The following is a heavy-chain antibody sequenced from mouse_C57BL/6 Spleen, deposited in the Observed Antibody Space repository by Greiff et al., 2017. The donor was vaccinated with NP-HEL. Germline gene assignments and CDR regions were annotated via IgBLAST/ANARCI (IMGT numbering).Heavy chain of an antibody. CDR2: IDPSDSYT. CDR1: GYTFTSYW. Sequence: QVQLQQPGAELVMPGASVKLSCKASGYTFTSYWMHWVKQRPGQGLEWIGEIDPSDSYTNYNQKFKGKSTLTVDKSSSTAYMQLSSLTSEDSAVDYCARGRDGSPWYFDVWGTGTTVTVSS. J-gene: IGHJ1*03. V-gene: IGHV1-69*01. D-gene: IGHD1-1*01. CDR3: ARGRDGSPWYFDV.